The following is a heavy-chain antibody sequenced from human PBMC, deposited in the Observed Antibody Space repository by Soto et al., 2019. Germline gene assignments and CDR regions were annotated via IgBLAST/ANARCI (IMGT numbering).Heavy chain of an antibody. J-gene: IGHJ4*02. D-gene: IGHD4-17*01. V-gene: IGHV4-61*01. CDR2: GSYSGTT. CDR1: GVSVNSGSFY. Sequence: QVQLQESGPGLVKPSETLSLTCTVSGVSVNSGSFYLAWIRQPPGKGLEWIGFGSYSGTTNYKPSLKSRVTISVDTSRSQISLKVTSLTAADTAVYYCARGATVTQYDYWGQGTLVTVSS. CDR3: ARGATVTQYDY.